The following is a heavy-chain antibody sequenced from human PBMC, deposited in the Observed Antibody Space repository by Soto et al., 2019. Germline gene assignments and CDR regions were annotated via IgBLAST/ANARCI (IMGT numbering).Heavy chain of an antibody. J-gene: IGHJ4*02. CDR2: IRQDGSEK. V-gene: IGHV3-7*01. CDR3: ATTQSFDY. CDR1: GFTFSSYW. Sequence: EVQVVESGGGLVQPGGSLKLSCVASGFTFSSYWMSWVRQAPGKGLEWVANIRQDGSEKNFVDSVKGRFTISRDNAKNSVDLQMNSLRAEYTAVYYCATTQSFDYWGQGTLVTVSS.